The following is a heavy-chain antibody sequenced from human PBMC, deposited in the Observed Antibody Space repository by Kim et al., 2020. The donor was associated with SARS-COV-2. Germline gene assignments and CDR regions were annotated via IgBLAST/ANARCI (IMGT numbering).Heavy chain of an antibody. V-gene: IGHV4-31*03. Sequence: SETLSLTCTVSGGSISSGGYYWSWIRQHPGKGLEWIGYIYYSGSTYCNPSLKSRVTISVDTSKNQFSLKLSSVTAADTAVYYCARVGSGKWFGELLHIDYWGQGTLVTVSS. J-gene: IGHJ4*02. CDR1: GGSISSGGYY. D-gene: IGHD3-10*01. CDR3: ARVGSGKWFGELLHIDY. CDR2: IYYSGST.